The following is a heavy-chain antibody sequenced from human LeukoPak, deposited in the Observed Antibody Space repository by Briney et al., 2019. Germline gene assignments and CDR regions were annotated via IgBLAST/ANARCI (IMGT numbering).Heavy chain of an antibody. CDR3: ARVKGVEMATIRSGFDY. CDR1: GFTFSREW. D-gene: IGHD5-12*01. CDR2: IKQDGSEK. J-gene: IGHJ4*02. V-gene: IGHV3-7*01. Sequence: PGGSLRLSCAAGGFTFSREWMRWVRQATGKGLDWVANIKQDGSEKYYVDSVKGRFTISRDNAKNSLYLQMNSLRAEDTAVYYCARVKGVEMATIRSGFDYWGQGTLVTVSS.